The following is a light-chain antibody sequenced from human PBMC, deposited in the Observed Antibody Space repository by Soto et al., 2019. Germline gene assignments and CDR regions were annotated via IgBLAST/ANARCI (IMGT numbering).Light chain of an antibody. CDR1: QVISNY. CDR2: AAS. CDR3: QKYNSAPWT. J-gene: IGKJ1*01. V-gene: IGKV1-27*01. Sequence: DIQMTQSPSSLSASVGDGVTITCRASQVISNYLAWYQQKPGKVPKLLIYAASTLQSGVPSRFSGSGSGTDFTLTISSLQPEDVATYYCQKYNSAPWTFGQGTKVEIK.